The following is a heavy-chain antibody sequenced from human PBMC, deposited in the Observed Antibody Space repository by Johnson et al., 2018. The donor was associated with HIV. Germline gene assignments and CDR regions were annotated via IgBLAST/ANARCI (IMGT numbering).Heavy chain of an antibody. V-gene: IGHV3-30*04. Sequence: QVQLVESGGGVVQPGRSLRLSCAASGFTFSSYAMHWVRQAPGKGLEWVAVISYDGSNEYYADSVKGRFTISRDNSKNTLFLQMNSLRADDTAMYYCATSTASDALDIWGQGTMVTVSS. CDR2: ISYDGSNE. CDR3: ATSTASDALDI. D-gene: IGHD1-1*01. J-gene: IGHJ3*02. CDR1: GFTFSSYA.